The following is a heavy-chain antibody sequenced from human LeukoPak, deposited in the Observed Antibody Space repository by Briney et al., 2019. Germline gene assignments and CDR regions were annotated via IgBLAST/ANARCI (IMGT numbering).Heavy chain of an antibody. Sequence: SQTLSLTCTVSGGSISSGSYYWSWIRQPAGKGLEWIGDIYYSGSTNYNPSLKSRVTISVDTSKNQFSLKLSSVTAADTAVYYCAAAYDVLTGPLDYWGQGTLVTVSS. CDR3: AAAYDVLTGPLDY. D-gene: IGHD3-9*01. V-gene: IGHV4-61*09. J-gene: IGHJ4*02. CDR1: GGSISSGSYY. CDR2: IYYSGST.